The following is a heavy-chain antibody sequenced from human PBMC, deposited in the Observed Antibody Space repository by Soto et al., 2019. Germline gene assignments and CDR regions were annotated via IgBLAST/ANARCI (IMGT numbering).Heavy chain of an antibody. V-gene: IGHV3-21*01. CDR3: AKKILALQGAFNP. CDR1: GFVFSDFQ. J-gene: IGHJ5*02. Sequence: PGGSLRLSCAASGFVFSDFQLNWVRQAPGRGLEWLASITGTSAFLFYADSIKGRFTISRDNPKNFLFLQMDSLGPEDTAVYYCAKKILALQGAFNPGGQGALLTFPS. CDR2: ITGTSAFL. D-gene: IGHD3-3*01.